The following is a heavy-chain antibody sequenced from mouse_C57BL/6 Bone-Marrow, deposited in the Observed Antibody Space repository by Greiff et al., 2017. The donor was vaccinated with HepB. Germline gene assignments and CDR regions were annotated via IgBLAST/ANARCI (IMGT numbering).Heavy chain of an antibody. D-gene: IGHD1-1*01. J-gene: IGHJ2*01. Sequence: EVQLQQSGAELVRPGASVKLSCTASGFNIKDDYMHWVKQRPEQGLEWIGWIDPENGDTEYDSKFQCKATITADTSSNTAYLQLSSLTSEDSALYDCTTDYYGSRYVGYWGQGTTLTVPS. CDR3: TTDYYGSRYVGY. CDR2: IDPENGDT. CDR1: GFNIKDDY. V-gene: IGHV14-4*01.